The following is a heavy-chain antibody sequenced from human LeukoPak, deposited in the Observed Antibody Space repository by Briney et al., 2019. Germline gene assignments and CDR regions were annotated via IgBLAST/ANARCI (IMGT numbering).Heavy chain of an antibody. Sequence: SVKVSCKASGFTFTSSAVQWVRQARGQRLEWIGWIVVGSGNTNYAQKFQERVTITRDMSTSTAYMELSSLRSEDTAVYYCAAGPPPARSPGLWGQGTLVIVSS. CDR2: IVVGSGNT. CDR3: AAGPPPARSPGL. D-gene: IGHD3-16*01. CDR1: GFTFTSSA. V-gene: IGHV1-58*01. J-gene: IGHJ4*02.